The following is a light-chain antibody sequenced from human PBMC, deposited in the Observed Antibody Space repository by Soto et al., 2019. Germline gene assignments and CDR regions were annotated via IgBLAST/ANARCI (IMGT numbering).Light chain of an antibody. Sequence: DIQMTQSPSTLSASLGARVTITCRASQSINSWLAWYQQKPGKAPNLLIYDASSLQRGVPSRFSGSGSGTEFTLTISSLQPDDFATYYCLQYYSYWTFGQGTKVEIK. CDR2: DAS. J-gene: IGKJ1*01. V-gene: IGKV1-5*01. CDR3: LQYYSYWT. CDR1: QSINSW.